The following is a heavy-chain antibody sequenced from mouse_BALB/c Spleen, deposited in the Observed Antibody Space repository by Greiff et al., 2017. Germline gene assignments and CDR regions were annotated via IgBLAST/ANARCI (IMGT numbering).Heavy chain of an antibody. CDR1: GYSITSDYA. Sequence: VQLKQSGPGLVKPSQSLSLTCTVTGYSITSDYAWNWIRQFPGNKLEWMGYISYSGSTSYNPSLKSRISITRDTSKNQFFLQLNSVTTEDTATYYCARVIYYDYDAMDYWGQGTSVTVSS. CDR2: ISYSGST. D-gene: IGHD2-1*01. V-gene: IGHV3-2*02. J-gene: IGHJ4*01. CDR3: ARVIYYDYDAMDY.